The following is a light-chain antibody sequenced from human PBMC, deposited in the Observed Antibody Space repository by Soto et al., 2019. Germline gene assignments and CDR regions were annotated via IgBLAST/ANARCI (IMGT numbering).Light chain of an antibody. V-gene: IGKV3-15*01. J-gene: IGKJ5*01. CDR1: QGIGNT. CDR2: GAS. Sequence: DIVITQSPATLSVSAGEGATLSCRASQGIGNTLAWYQQKPGQTPRILIYGASIRATGVPARFSGSGSGTKLTLTITRLQSEDFATYYCQKYNSYSYTFGQGTRLDIK. CDR3: QKYNSYSYT.